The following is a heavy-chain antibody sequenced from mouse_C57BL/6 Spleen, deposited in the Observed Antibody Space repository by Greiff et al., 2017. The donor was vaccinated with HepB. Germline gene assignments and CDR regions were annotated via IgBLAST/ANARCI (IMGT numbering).Heavy chain of an antibody. J-gene: IGHJ2*01. V-gene: IGHV3-6*01. CDR2: ISYDGSN. CDR3: ARAAYFDY. CDR1: GYSITSGYY. Sequence: EVKLQESGPGLVKPSQSLSLTCSVPGYSITSGYYWNWIRQFPGNKLEWMGYISYDGSNNYNPSLKNRISITRDTSQNQFFLKLNSVTTEDTATYYCARAAYFDYWGQGTTLTVSS.